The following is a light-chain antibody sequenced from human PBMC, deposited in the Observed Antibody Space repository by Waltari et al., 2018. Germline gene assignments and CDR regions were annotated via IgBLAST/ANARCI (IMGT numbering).Light chain of an antibody. CDR3: QHYENWPHT. CDR2: VAS. V-gene: IGKV3-15*01. Sequence: EIVLTQSPATLSVSQGESSTLPCRASQSVNSHVAWYKQEPGQAPRLLIYVASTRATGIPARFSGSGSGTEFTLTISSLQSEDSGVYYCQHYENWPHTFGGGTKVEIK. CDR1: QSVNSH. J-gene: IGKJ4*01.